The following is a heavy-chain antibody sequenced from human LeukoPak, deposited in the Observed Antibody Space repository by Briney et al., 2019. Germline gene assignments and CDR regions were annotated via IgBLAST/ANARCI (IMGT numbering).Heavy chain of an antibody. CDR3: ARRTRGRVRSGYGLDY. J-gene: IGHJ4*02. CDR1: GNSISSGDNY. Sequence: SETLSLTCTVSGNSISSGDNYWSWIRQPAGKGLEWIGRIYTSGSTNYNPSLKSRVTISGDTSKNQFSLRLSSVTAADTAVYYCARRTRGRVRSGYGLDYWGQGTLVTVSS. CDR2: IYTSGST. V-gene: IGHV4-61*02. D-gene: IGHD3-22*01.